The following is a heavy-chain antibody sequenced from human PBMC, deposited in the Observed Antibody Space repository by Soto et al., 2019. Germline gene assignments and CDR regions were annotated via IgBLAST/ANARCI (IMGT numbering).Heavy chain of an antibody. CDR3: AKTATGWFSAFDI. Sequence: EVQLLESGGGLVQPGGSLRLSCAASGFTFISYAMSWVRQAPGKGLEWVSAISGSGGTTYYAESVKGRFTFSRDNSKNTLYMQMNSLRAEDTAVYNCAKTATGWFSAFDIWGQGTMVTVSS. CDR2: ISGSGGTT. D-gene: IGHD6-19*01. CDR1: GFTFISYA. J-gene: IGHJ3*02. V-gene: IGHV3-23*01.